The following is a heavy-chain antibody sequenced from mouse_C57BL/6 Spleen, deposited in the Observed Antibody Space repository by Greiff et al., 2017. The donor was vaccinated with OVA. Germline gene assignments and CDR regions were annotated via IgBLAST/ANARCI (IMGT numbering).Heavy chain of an antibody. V-gene: IGHV1-69*01. J-gene: IGHJ2*01. Sequence: QVQLQQPGAELVMPGASVKLSCKASGYTFTSYWMHWVKQRPGQGLEWIGEIDPSDSYTNYNQKFKGKSTLTVDNASSTAYMQRSSLTSEDSAVYYCARWLLTFDYWGQGTTLTVSS. CDR3: ARWLLTFDY. CDR1: GYTFTSYW. D-gene: IGHD2-3*01. CDR2: IDPSDSYT.